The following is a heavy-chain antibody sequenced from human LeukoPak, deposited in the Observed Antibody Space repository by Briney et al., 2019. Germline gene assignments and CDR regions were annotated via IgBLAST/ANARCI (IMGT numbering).Heavy chain of an antibody. V-gene: IGHV4-39*02. CDR3: ARAGYSYGMISYFDS. CDR1: GGSISSSSYY. CDR2: IFYSGNT. D-gene: IGHD5-18*01. Sequence: SETLSLTCTVSGGSISSSSYYWGWIRQPPGKGLEWIGSIFYSGNTYYNASLKSRVTISVDTSKNHFSLKLSSVTSADTAIYYCARAGYSYGMISYFDSWGQGTLVTVSS. J-gene: IGHJ4*02.